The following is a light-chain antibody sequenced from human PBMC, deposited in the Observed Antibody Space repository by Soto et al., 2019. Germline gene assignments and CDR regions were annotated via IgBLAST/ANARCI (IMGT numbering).Light chain of an antibody. CDR3: MQALKTLCT. V-gene: IGKV2-28*01. CDR1: QSLLHSNGYNY. J-gene: IGKJ2*02. CDR2: LGS. Sequence: DIVMTQSPLSLPVTPGEPASISCRSSQSLLHSNGYNYLDWYLQKPGQSPQLLIYLGSNRASGVPDRFSGSGSGTDFTLKISRVEAEDVGVYYRMQALKTLCTFGQGTKLEIK.